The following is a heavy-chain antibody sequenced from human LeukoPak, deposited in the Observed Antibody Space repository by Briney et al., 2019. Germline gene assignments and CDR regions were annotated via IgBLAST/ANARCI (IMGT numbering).Heavy chain of an antibody. D-gene: IGHD3-22*01. Sequence: SETLSLTCTVSGGSISSSSYYWGWIRQPPGKGLEWIGSIYYSGSTYYNPSLKSRVTISVDTSKSQFSLKLSSVTAADTAVYYCARGASYYYDSSGGRGAFDIWGQGTMVTVSS. CDR1: GGSISSSSYY. CDR2: IYYSGST. V-gene: IGHV4-39*07. CDR3: ARGASYYYDSSGGRGAFDI. J-gene: IGHJ3*02.